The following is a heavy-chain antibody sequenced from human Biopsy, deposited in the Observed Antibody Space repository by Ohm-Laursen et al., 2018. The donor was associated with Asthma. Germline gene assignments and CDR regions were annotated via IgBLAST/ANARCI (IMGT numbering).Heavy chain of an antibody. Sequence: TLSLTCAVSGGSISSGGYWTWIRQPPGKGLEWIGYISHSGSTYFSPSLKSRVTISLDRTKSQFSLKLSSVTAADTALYYCARAQAAQYYYGMDVWGQGTTVIVSS. CDR3: ARAQAAQYYYGMDV. CDR1: GGSISSGGY. CDR2: ISHSGST. J-gene: IGHJ6*02. V-gene: IGHV4-30-2*01. D-gene: IGHD6-6*01.